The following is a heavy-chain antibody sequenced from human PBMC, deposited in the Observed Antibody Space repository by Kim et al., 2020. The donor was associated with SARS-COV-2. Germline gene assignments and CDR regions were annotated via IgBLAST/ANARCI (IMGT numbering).Heavy chain of an antibody. Sequence: GGSLRLSCAASGFTFSSYDMHWVRQATGKGLEWVSAIGTAGDTYYPGSVKGRFTISRENAKNSLYLQMNSLRAGDTAVYYCARGGDSNAFDIWGQGTMVTVSS. CDR3: ARGGDSNAFDI. V-gene: IGHV3-13*01. CDR2: IGTAGDT. CDR1: GFTFSSYD. D-gene: IGHD2-21*02. J-gene: IGHJ3*02.